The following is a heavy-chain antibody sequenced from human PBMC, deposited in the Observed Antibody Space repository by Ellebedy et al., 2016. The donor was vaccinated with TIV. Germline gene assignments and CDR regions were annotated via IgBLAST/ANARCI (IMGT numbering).Heavy chain of an antibody. CDR3: ARDLSPDY. V-gene: IGHV1-69*05. J-gene: IGHJ4*02. CDR2: IIPIFGTA. D-gene: IGHD3-16*01. Sequence: SVKVSCXASGGTFSSYAISWVRQAPGQGLEWMGGIIPIFGTANYAQKFQGRVTMTRNTSISTAYMELSSLRSEDTAVYYCARDLSPDYWGQGTLVTVSS. CDR1: GGTFSSYA.